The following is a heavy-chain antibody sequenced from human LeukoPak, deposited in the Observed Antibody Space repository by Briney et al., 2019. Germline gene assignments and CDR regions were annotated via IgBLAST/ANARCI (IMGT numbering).Heavy chain of an antibody. CDR2: IYTAGST. D-gene: IGHD2-8*02. J-gene: IGHJ4*02. CDR3: ASYLYWWSDLGY. CDR1: GFTVSGNY. Sequence: PGGSLRLSCAASGFTVSGNYMSWVRQAPGKGLEWVSVIYTAGSTYNADSVKGRFTISRDNAKNSLYLQMNSLRVEDTAVYYCASYLYWWSDLGYWGQGTLVTVSS. V-gene: IGHV3-53*01.